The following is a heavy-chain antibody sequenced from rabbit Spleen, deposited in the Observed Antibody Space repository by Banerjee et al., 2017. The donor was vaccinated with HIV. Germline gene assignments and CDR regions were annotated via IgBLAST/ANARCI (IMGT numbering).Heavy chain of an antibody. CDR2: IHAGSSGTT. V-gene: IGHV1S45*01. J-gene: IGHJ4*01. Sequence: QEQLVESGGGLVQPGGSLKLSCKASGFGFSSGYDMSWVRQAPGKGLEWIAYIHAGSSGTTYYASWAKGRFTISKTSSTTVTLQMTSLTAADTATYFCARDLAGVIGWNFGLWGPGTLVTVS. CDR1: GFGFSSGYD. D-gene: IGHD4-1*01. CDR3: ARDLAGVIGWNFGL.